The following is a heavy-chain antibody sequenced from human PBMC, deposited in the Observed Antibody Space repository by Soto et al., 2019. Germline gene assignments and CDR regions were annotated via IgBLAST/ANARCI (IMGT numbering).Heavy chain of an antibody. J-gene: IGHJ4*02. D-gene: IGHD6-13*01. CDR1: GYSFTSYL. CDR3: ARHGGVAAAGLDH. V-gene: IGHV5-51*01. CDR2: IYPGDSDT. Sequence: XESLKISRKGSGYSFTSYLIVWVRQMPGKGLEWMGIIYPGDSDTRYSPSFQGQVTISADKSISNAYLQWSSLKASDTAMYYCARHGGVAAAGLDHWGQGTLVTVSS.